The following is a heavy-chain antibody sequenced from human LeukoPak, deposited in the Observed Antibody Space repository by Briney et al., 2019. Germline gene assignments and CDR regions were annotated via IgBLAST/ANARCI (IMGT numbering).Heavy chain of an antibody. CDR1: GFTFSSYS. CDR3: AREPWGMVRGVDS. D-gene: IGHD3-10*01. V-gene: IGHV3-21*06. Sequence: GGSLRLSCAASGFTFSSYSMNWVRQAPGKGLEWVSSISSSTNYMYYADSVKGRFTISRDNAKNSLYLQMNSLRAEDTAVYYCAREPWGMVRGVDSWGQGTLVTVSS. CDR2: ISSSTNYM. J-gene: IGHJ4*02.